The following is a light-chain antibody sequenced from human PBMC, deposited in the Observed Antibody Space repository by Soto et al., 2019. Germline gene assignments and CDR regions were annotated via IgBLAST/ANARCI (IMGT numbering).Light chain of an antibody. J-gene: IGLJ3*02. CDR1: SSNIGSNT. CDR2: SND. CDR3: AVWDDSLNGPV. V-gene: IGLV1-44*01. Sequence: QTVVTQPPSVSGTPGQRVTISCSGSSSNIGSNTVNWYQQLPGMAPKLLIYSNDQRPSGVPDRFSDSKDGTSDSLAISGLQSEDEADYYCAVWDDSLNGPVFGGGTKLTVL.